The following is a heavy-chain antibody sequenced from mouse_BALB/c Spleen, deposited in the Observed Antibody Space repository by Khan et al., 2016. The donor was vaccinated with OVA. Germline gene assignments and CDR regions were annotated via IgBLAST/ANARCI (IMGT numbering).Heavy chain of an antibody. CDR3: ARETVVDVYWYLDV. V-gene: IGHV7-3*02. CDR2: IRNKAKGYTT. Sequence: EVELVESGGGLVQPGGSLRLSCATSGFTFTDYYMSWVRQPPGKSLEWLGFIRNKAKGYTTEYSAPVKGRFTISGDNSQSIVYLQMNTLRAEDSATYYCARETVVDVYWYLDVWGAGTTVTVSS. CDR1: GFTFTDYY. J-gene: IGHJ1*01. D-gene: IGHD1-1*01.